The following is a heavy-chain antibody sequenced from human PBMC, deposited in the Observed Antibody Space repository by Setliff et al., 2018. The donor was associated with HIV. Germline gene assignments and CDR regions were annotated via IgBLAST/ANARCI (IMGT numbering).Heavy chain of an antibody. CDR2: IIPIFGTA. J-gene: IGHJ6*02. V-gene: IGHV1-69*13. D-gene: IGHD2-2*01. CDR1: GGTFSSYA. CDR3: AGGYCSSTSCYLLHYYYYYCMDV. Sequence: ASVKVSCKASGGTFSSYAISWVRQAPGQGLEWMGGIIPIFGTANYAQKFQGRVTITADESTSTAYMVLSSLRSEDTAVYYCAGGYCSSTSCYLLHYYYYYCMDVWGQGTTVTVSS.